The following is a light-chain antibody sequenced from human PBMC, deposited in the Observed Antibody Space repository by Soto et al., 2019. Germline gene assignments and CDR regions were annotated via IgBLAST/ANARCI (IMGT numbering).Light chain of an antibody. CDR3: AAWDDSLNGLV. J-gene: IGLJ1*01. Sequence: QSVLTQPPSASGTPGQRVTISCSGSSSNIGSNTVNWYQQLPGTAPKLLIYNNNQRPSGVADRFSGSKSGTSASLASIGLQADDEADYYCAAWDDSLNGLVFGTGTKVTLL. CDR2: NNN. V-gene: IGLV1-44*01. CDR1: SSNIGSNT.